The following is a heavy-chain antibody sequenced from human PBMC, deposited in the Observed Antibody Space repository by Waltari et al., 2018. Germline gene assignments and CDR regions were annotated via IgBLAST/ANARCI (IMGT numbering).Heavy chain of an antibody. CDR2: ISYDGSNK. Sequence: QVQLVESGGGVVQPGRSLRPSCAASGFTFSSFAMHWVRQAPGKGLEWVAVISYDGSNKYYADSVKGRFTISRDNSKNTLYLQMNSLRAEDTAVYYCARDSRIAGTIGYFDYWGQGTLVTVSS. J-gene: IGHJ4*02. D-gene: IGHD1-7*01. CDR3: ARDSRIAGTIGYFDY. V-gene: IGHV3-30-3*01. CDR1: GFTFSSFA.